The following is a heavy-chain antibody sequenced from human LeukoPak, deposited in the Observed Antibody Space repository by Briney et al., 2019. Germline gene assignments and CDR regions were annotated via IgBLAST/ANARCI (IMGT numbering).Heavy chain of an antibody. CDR3: AKDGDYGGNSEYFQH. V-gene: IGHV3-9*01. CDR2: ISWNSGSI. CDR1: GFTFSSYA. J-gene: IGHJ1*01. Sequence: GGSLRLSCAASGFTFSSYAMSWVRQAPGKGLEWVSGISWNSGSIGYADSVKGRFTISRDNAKNSLYLQMNSLRAEDTALYYCAKDGDYGGNSEYFQHWGQGTLVTVSS. D-gene: IGHD4-23*01.